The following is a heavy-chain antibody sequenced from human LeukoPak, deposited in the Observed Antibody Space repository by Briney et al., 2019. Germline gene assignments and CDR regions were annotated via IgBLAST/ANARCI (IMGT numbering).Heavy chain of an antibody. Sequence: SETLSLTCTVSGYSISSGYYWGWIRQPPGKGLEWIGSIYHSGSTYYNPSLKSRVTISVDTSKNQFSLKLSSVTAADTAVYYCARDLSVLLRPNWFDPWGQGTLVTVSS. CDR3: ARDLSVLLRPNWFDP. CDR1: GYSISSGYY. D-gene: IGHD1-26*01. J-gene: IGHJ5*02. V-gene: IGHV4-38-2*02. CDR2: IYHSGST.